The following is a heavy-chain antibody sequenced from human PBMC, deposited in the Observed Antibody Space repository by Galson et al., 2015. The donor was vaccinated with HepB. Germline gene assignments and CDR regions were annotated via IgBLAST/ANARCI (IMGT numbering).Heavy chain of an antibody. D-gene: IGHD2-21*01. Sequence: CAASGFVFSRHGMHWARQAPGKGLEWVAVVWYDGTKQSYSESVEGRFTISRDNSKNMVYLQMNSLRVEDTAVYYCWMIGTDFDYWGQGTLVTVSS. V-gene: IGHV3-33*01. J-gene: IGHJ4*02. CDR2: VWYDGTKQ. CDR1: GFVFSRHG. CDR3: WMIGTDFDY.